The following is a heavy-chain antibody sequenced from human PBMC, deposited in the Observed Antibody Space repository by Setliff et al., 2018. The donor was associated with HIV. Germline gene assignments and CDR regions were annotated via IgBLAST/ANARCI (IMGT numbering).Heavy chain of an antibody. CDR1: GGGGSLVASNW. V-gene: IGHV4-4*02. CDR3: ARGLVPHFDP. CDR2: IYHTGTT. Sequence: SETLSLTCVVSGGGGSLVASNWWSWVRQSPGKGLEWIGDIYHTGTTKYNPSLKSRVTLSVDRSKTRFSLQLNSVTAADTAVYYCARGLVPHFDPWGQGTQVTVSS. J-gene: IGHJ5*02.